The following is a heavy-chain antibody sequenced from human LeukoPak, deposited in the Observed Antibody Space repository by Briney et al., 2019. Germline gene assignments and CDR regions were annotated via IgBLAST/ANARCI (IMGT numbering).Heavy chain of an antibody. J-gene: IGHJ4*02. V-gene: IGHV3-21*01. CDR2: ISSSSSYI. D-gene: IGHD3-22*01. CDR3: ARVQTYYYDSSGLYSY. CDR1: GFTFSSYS. Sequence: PGGSLRLSCAASGFTFSSYSMHWVRQAPGKGLEWVSSISSSSSYIYYADSVKGRFTISRDNAKNSLYLQMNSLRAEDTAVYYCARVQTYYYDSSGLYSYWGQGTLVTVSS.